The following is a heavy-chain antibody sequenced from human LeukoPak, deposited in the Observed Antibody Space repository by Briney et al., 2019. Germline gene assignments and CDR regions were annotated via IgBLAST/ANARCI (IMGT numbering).Heavy chain of an antibody. V-gene: IGHV1-8*01. CDR3: ARGNGGYDFWSGYYYYYYYGMDV. CDR1: GYTFTSYD. D-gene: IGHD3-3*01. J-gene: IGHJ6*02. Sequence: VSVKVSCKASGYTFTSYDINWVRQATGQGLEWMGWMNPNSGNTGYAQKFQGRVTMTRNTSISTAYMELSSLRSEDTAVYYCARGNGGYDFWSGYYYYYYYGMDVWGQGTTVIVSS. CDR2: MNPNSGNT.